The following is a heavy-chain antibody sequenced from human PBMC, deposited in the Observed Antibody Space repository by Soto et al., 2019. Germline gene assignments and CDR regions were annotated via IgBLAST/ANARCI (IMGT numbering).Heavy chain of an antibody. CDR1: GYTFTGYY. J-gene: IGHJ5*02. Sequence: QVQLVQSGAEVKKPGASVKVSCKASGYTFTGYYMHWVRQAPGQGLEWMGWINPNSGGTNYAQKFQGWVTMTRDTSISTAYMELSRLRSDDTAVYYCARSDLGYCSGGSCYSASGFDPWGQGTLVTVCS. D-gene: IGHD2-15*01. CDR3: ARSDLGYCSGGSCYSASGFDP. CDR2: INPNSGGT. V-gene: IGHV1-2*04.